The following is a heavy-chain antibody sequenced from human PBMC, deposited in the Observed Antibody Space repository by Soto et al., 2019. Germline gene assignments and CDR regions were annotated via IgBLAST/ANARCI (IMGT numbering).Heavy chain of an antibody. CDR3: AKEADIRGYSPDY. CDR2: ISGSGGST. V-gene: IGHV3-23*01. CDR1: GFTFSSYA. J-gene: IGHJ4*02. D-gene: IGHD3-22*01. Sequence: GGSLRLSCAASGFTFSSYAMSWVRQAPGKGLEWVSVISGSGGSTHYADSVKGRSTISRDNSKNTLHLQVNSLRGEDTAVYYWAKEADIRGYSPDYWGQGTQVTVSS.